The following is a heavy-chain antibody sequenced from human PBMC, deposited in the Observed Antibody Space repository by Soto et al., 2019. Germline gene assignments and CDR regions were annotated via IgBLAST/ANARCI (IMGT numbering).Heavy chain of an antibody. D-gene: IGHD2-15*01. CDR1: GFTFSSYV. CDR3: ARDERCSGGSCSVYYYMDV. V-gene: IGHV3-33*01. Sequence: PGGSLRLSCAASGFTFSSYVMHWVRQAPGKGLEWVAVIWYDGSNKYYADSVKGRFTISRDNSKNTLYLQMNSLRAEDTAVYYCARDERCSGGSCSVYYYMDVWGKGTTVTVSS. CDR2: IWYDGSNK. J-gene: IGHJ6*03.